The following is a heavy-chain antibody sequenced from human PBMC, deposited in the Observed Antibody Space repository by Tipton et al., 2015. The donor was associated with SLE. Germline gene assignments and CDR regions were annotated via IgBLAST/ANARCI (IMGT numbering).Heavy chain of an antibody. V-gene: IGHV4-61*02. D-gene: IGHD6-13*01. CDR2: VYSSGTT. CDR3: ARDGGSSWSLDAFDT. Sequence: TLSLTCTASGASISSGSYYWNWIRQPAGKGLEWIGRVYSSGTTNYNSSLKSRVTISVDTSKNQFSLKLSSVTAADTAVYYCARDGGSSWSLDAFDTWGQGTMVTVSS. J-gene: IGHJ3*02. CDR1: GASISSGSYY.